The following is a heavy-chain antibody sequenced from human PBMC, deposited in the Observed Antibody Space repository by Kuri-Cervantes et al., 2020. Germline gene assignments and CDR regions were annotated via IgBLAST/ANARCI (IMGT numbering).Heavy chain of an antibody. D-gene: IGHD3-22*01. J-gene: IGHJ4*02. CDR3: ASITLLGGYCVSD. CDR1: GGSIGSGGYF. Sequence: LSCTVSGGSIGSGGYFWSWIRQHPGKGLEWIGYIYDSGSIYYNPSLKSRVTISVDTSKTQFSLKLSSVTAADTSVYYCASITLLGGYCVSDWGQGTLVTVSS. CDR2: IYDSGSI. V-gene: IGHV4-31*03.